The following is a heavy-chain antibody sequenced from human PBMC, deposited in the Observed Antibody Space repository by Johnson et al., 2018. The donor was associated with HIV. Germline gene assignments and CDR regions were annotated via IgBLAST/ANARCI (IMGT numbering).Heavy chain of an antibody. CDR3: ARRGRRADDAFDI. CDR2: INWNGDST. J-gene: IGHJ3*02. Sequence: MQLVESGGGVVQPGRSLRLSCAASGFTFSSYAMHWVRQAPGKGLEWVSGINWNGDSTGYADSVKGRFTISRDNAKNSLYLQMNNLRAEDTALYYCARRGRRADDAFDIWGQGTMVTVSS. V-gene: IGHV3-20*04. D-gene: IGHD3-16*01. CDR1: GFTFSSYA.